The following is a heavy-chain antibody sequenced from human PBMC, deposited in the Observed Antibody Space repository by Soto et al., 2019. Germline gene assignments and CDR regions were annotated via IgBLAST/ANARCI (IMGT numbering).Heavy chain of an antibody. CDR1: GGSISSYY. J-gene: IGHJ3*02. V-gene: IGHV4-59*01. CDR2: IYYSGST. D-gene: IGHD3-10*01. Sequence: QVQLQESGPGLVKPSETLSLTCTVSGGSISSYYWSWIRQPPGKGLEWIGYIYYSGSTNYNPSLKSRVTISGDKSKNQFSLKLSSVAAADTAVYYCARDHGVYYGSGRGGAFDIWGQGTMVTVSS. CDR3: ARDHGVYYGSGRGGAFDI.